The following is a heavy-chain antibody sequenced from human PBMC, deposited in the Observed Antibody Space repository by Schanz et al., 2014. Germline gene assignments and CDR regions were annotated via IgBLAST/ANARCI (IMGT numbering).Heavy chain of an antibody. J-gene: IGHJ4*02. D-gene: IGHD3-10*01. CDR1: GFSFSSYA. CDR3: ARGGFGEVSYFDY. CDR2: IRSSSTPI. Sequence: EVQLVESGGGLVKPGGSLRLSCAASGFSFSSYAINWVRQAPGKGPEWVSYIRSSSTPIYYADSVKGRFTISRDNAKNSLYLQMNSLRPEDTAVYYCARGGFGEVSYFDYWGQGTLVTVSS. V-gene: IGHV3-48*01.